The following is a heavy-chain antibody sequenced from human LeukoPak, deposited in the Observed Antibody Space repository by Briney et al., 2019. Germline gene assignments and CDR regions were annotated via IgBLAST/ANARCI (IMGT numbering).Heavy chain of an antibody. J-gene: IGHJ4*02. CDR3: ATDTRGSSGFDY. D-gene: IGHD6-19*01. V-gene: IGHV1-24*01. CDR1: GYTLTELS. Sequence: ASVKVSCKVSGYTLTELSMQWVRQAPGKGLEWMGGFDPEDGETIYAQKFQGRVTMTEDTSTDTAYMELSSLRSEDTAVYYCATDTRGSSGFDYWGQGTLVTVSS. CDR2: FDPEDGET.